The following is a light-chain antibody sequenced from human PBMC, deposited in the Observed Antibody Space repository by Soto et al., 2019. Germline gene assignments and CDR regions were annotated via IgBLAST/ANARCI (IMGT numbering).Light chain of an antibody. V-gene: IGKV1-5*03. Sequence: DIQMTQSPSTLSASVGDRVTITCRASQSISPWLAWYQQKPGQAPKLLIQKAARLESGVPSRFSGSGSDTEVTLTISGLQPYDFATYNCQHCNSCTFFGPGTRLEIK. CDR1: QSISPW. J-gene: IGKJ2*01. CDR3: QHCNSCTF. CDR2: KAA.